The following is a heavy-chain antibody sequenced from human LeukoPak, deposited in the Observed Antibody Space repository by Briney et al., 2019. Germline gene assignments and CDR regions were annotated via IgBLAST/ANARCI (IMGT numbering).Heavy chain of an antibody. CDR2: INPNSRGT. Sequence: ASVKVSCKASGYTFTGYYMHWVRQAPGQGLEWMGWINPNSRGTNYAQKFQGRVTMTRDTSISTAYMELSRLRSDDTAVYYCARGTVLYSGSYYEFDYWGQGTLVTVSS. CDR3: ARGTVLYSGSYYEFDY. D-gene: IGHD1-26*01. CDR1: GYTFTGYY. J-gene: IGHJ4*02. V-gene: IGHV1-2*02.